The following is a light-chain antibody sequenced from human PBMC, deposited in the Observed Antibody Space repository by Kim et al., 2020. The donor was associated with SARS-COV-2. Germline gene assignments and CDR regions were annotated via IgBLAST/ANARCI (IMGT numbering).Light chain of an antibody. CDR2: RAS. V-gene: IGKV1-5*03. J-gene: IGKJ1*01. CDR3: QQFKTYAT. CDR1: QSIGDW. Sequence: SDSVGYIVTITCRASQSIGDWLAWYQQKPGKAPKLLIYRASTLESGVPSRFSGSGSGTEFTLTISSLQSDDFATYYCQQFKTYATFGQGTKVDIK.